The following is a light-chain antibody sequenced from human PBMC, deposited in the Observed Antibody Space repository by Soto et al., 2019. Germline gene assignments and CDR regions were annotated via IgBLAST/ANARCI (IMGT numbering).Light chain of an antibody. CDR2: DAS. V-gene: IGKV1-5*01. Sequence: DIQMTQSPSTLSAYVGDRVTIACRASQSISEFLAWYQRKPGKAPELLIYDASNLETGVPSRFSGSGSGTEFTLTITSLQPDDFVSYFCQQYSGYPLTFGGGTRVDMK. CDR3: QQYSGYPLT. J-gene: IGKJ4*01. CDR1: QSISEF.